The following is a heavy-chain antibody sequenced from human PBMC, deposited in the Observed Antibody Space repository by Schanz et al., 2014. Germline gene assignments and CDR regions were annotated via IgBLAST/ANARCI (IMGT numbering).Heavy chain of an antibody. Sequence: QVQLVESGGGVVQPGRSLRLSCVASGFTFSSYDVFWVRQAPGKGLEWVAILWHDGSKKYYADSVKGRFTVSRDNSKNTLYLQLNSLRAEDTAVYYCARDFHCYGPHLDYWGQGSLVTVSS. D-gene: IGHD2-21*01. V-gene: IGHV3-33*01. CDR1: GFTFSSYD. J-gene: IGHJ4*02. CDR2: LWHDGSKK. CDR3: ARDFHCYGPHLDY.